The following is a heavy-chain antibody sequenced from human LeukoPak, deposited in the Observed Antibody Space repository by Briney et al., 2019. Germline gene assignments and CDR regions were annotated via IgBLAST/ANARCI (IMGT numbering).Heavy chain of an antibody. J-gene: IGHJ4*02. CDR3: ARGAYNYGYIFDY. D-gene: IGHD5-18*01. Sequence: GGSLRLSCAASGFTFSGHSLNWVRQAPGKGLEWVSSISSSSSYIYYVDSVKGRFTISRDNAKNSLYLQMNSLRAEDTAVYYCARGAYNYGYIFDYWGQGTLVTVSS. CDR1: GFTFSGHS. CDR2: ISSSSSYI. V-gene: IGHV3-21*01.